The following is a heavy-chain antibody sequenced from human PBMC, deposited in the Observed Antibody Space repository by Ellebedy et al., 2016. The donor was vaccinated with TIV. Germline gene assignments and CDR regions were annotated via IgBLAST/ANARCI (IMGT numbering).Heavy chain of an antibody. CDR2: INPNSGGT. Sequence: AASVKVSCKASGYTFTGYYMHWVRQAPGQGLEWMGWINPNSGGTNYAQKFQGRVTMTRDTSISTAYMELSRLRSDDTAVYYCARLDDILTGTSLDYWGQGTLVTVSS. D-gene: IGHD3-9*01. CDR1: GYTFTGYY. CDR3: ARLDDILTGTSLDY. V-gene: IGHV1-2*02. J-gene: IGHJ4*02.